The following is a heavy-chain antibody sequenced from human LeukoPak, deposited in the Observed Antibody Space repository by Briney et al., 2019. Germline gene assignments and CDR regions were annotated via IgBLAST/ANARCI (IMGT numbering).Heavy chain of an antibody. Sequence: GGSLRLSCAASGFTFSSYSMNWVRQAPGKGLEWVSSISSSSSYIYYADSVKGRFTISRDNAKNSLYLQMNSLRAEDTAVYYCARGTGGYYDSSGYYLDYWGQGTLVTVSS. V-gene: IGHV3-21*04. D-gene: IGHD3-22*01. CDR2: ISSSSSYI. J-gene: IGHJ4*02. CDR1: GFTFSSYS. CDR3: ARGTGGYYDSSGYYLDY.